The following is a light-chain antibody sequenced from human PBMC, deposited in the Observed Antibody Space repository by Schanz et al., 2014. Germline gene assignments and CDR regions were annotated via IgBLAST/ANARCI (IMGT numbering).Light chain of an antibody. CDR2: GAS. Sequence: VLTQSPATLSLSPGERATISCRASQSVGSYLAWYQQKPGQAPRLLIYGASSRATGIPARFSGSGSGTDFTLTISSLEPEDFAVYYCQQYGSSPRTFGQGTKVEIK. CDR3: QQYGSSPRT. V-gene: IGKV3-20*01. J-gene: IGKJ1*01. CDR1: QSVGSY.